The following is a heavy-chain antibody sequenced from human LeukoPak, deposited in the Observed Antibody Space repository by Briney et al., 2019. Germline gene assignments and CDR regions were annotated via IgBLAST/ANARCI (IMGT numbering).Heavy chain of an antibody. CDR3: ARDISGIWTYYYDSSGPRSLDY. CDR1: GYTFTGYY. CDR2: INPNSGGT. J-gene: IGHJ4*02. D-gene: IGHD3-22*01. Sequence: ASVKVSCKASGYTFTGYYMHWVRQAPGQGLEWMGWINPNSGGTNYAQKFQGRVTMTRDTSISTAYMELSRLRSDDTAVYYCARDISGIWTYYYDSSGPRSLDYWGQGTLVTVSS. V-gene: IGHV1-2*02.